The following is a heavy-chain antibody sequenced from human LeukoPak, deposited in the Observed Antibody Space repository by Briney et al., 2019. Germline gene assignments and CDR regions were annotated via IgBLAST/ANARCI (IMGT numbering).Heavy chain of an antibody. V-gene: IGHV1-69*06. CDR1: GYTFTRYT. D-gene: IGHD2-2*01. CDR3: AKFKYAGFDYYYYMDV. CDR2: IIPIFGTA. Sequence: ASVKVSCKASGYTFTRYTMNWVRQAPGQGLEWMGGIIPIFGTANYAQKFQGRVTITADKSTSTAYMELSSLRSEDTAVYYCAKFKYAGFDYYYYMDVWGKGTTVTISS. J-gene: IGHJ6*03.